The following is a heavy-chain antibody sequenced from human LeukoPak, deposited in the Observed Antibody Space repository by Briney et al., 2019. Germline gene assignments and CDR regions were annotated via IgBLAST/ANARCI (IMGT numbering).Heavy chain of an antibody. CDR1: GYTLTELS. CDR2: FDPEDGET. J-gene: IGHJ1*01. Sequence: ASVKVSCKVSGYTLTELSMHWVRQAPGKGLERMGGFDPEDGETIYAQKFQGRVTMTEDTSTDTAYMELSSLRSEDTAVYYCATDLLRGDSSGWYVFQHWGQGTLVTVPS. V-gene: IGHV1-24*01. CDR3: ATDLLRGDSSGWYVFQH. D-gene: IGHD6-19*01.